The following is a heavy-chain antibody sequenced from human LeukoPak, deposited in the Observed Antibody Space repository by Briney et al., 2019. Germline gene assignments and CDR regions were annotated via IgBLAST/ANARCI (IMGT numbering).Heavy chain of an antibody. V-gene: IGHV3-74*01. D-gene: IGHD1-26*01. J-gene: IGHJ4*02. CDR1: GFTFSSNW. CDR2: INEDGSTT. CDR3: VRDLGGRSGH. Sequence: GGSLRLSCAVSGFTFSSNWMHWVRQAPGKGLVWVSRINEDGSTTNYADSVKGRSTIFRDNAKNTLYLQMNSLRAEDTAVYYCVRDLGGRSGHWGQGTLVTVSS.